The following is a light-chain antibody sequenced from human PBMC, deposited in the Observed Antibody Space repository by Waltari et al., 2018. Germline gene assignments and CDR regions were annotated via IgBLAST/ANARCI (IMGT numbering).Light chain of an antibody. Sequence: QSVLTQPPSASGTPGQRVTISCSGSSSNIGSNTVNWYQQLPGTAPKLLIYSNNQRPSGVPDRFAGSKSGTSASLDMSGLQSEDEADYYCAAWDDSLNGFVFGTGTKVTVL. CDR1: SSNIGSNT. J-gene: IGLJ1*01. CDR2: SNN. CDR3: AAWDDSLNGFV. V-gene: IGLV1-44*01.